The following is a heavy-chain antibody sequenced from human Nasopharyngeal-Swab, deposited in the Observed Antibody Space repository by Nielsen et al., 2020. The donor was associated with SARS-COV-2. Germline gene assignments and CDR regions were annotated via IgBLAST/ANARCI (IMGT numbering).Heavy chain of an antibody. CDR2: IYYSVST. CDR3: ARGSGSYYYAMDV. Sequence: SETLSLTCTVSGGSISGYYWSWIRQPPGKGLEWIGYIYYSVSTNYNPSLKSRVTISVDTSKTQFSLNLNSVTAADTAVYYCARGSGSYYYAMDVWGQGTTVTVSS. V-gene: IGHV4-59*01. D-gene: IGHD6-19*01. CDR1: GGSISGYY. J-gene: IGHJ6*02.